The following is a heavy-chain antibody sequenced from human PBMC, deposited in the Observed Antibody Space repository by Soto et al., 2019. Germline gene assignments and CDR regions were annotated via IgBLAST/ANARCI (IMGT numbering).Heavy chain of an antibody. V-gene: IGHV4-59*01. Sequence: SETLSLTCTVSGGSISSYYWSWIRQPPGKGLEWIGYIYYSGSTNYNPSLKSRVTISVDTSKNQFSLKLSSVTAADTAVYYCARLIAVNRVGAFDIWGQGTMVTVSS. D-gene: IGHD6-19*01. J-gene: IGHJ3*02. CDR1: GGSISSYY. CDR3: ARLIAVNRVGAFDI. CDR2: IYYSGST.